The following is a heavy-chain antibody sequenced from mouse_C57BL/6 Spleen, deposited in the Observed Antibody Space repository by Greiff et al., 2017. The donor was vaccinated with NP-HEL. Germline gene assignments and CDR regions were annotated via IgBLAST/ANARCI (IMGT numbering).Heavy chain of an antibody. J-gene: IGHJ2*01. CDR1: GYTLTSYD. Sequence: VKLQESGPELVKPGATVKLSCKASGYTLTSYDINWVKQRPGQGLEWIGWIYPRDGSTKYNEKFKGKATLTVDTSSSTAYMELHSLTSEVSAVYFCARGAWDYWGQGTTLTVSS. CDR2: IYPRDGST. V-gene: IGHV1-85*01. CDR3: ARGAWDY.